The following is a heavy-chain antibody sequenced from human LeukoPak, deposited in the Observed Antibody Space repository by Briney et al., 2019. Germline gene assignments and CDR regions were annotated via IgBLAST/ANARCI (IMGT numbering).Heavy chain of an antibody. Sequence: HPGGSLRLSCAGSGFTFSTYWMTWVRQAPGKGLEWVATIKEDASEIYYADSVKGRFTIFRDNAKNSLHLLMNSLIVEDTAMYYCARARIDYWGQGTLVSVSS. CDR2: IKEDASEI. CDR1: GFTFSTYW. J-gene: IGHJ4*02. CDR3: ARARIDY. D-gene: IGHD1-14*01. V-gene: IGHV3-7*04.